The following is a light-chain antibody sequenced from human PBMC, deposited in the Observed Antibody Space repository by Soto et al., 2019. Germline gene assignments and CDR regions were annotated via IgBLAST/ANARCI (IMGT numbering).Light chain of an antibody. CDR2: QSN. CDR1: SSNIGSNT. Sequence: QSVLTQPPSASGTPGQRVALSCSGSSSNIGSNTINWYQQLPGTAPKVLIYQSNQRPSGVPDRFSGSKSGTSASLAISGLQSEDEADYYCATWDDSLNGRVFGGGTKLTVL. V-gene: IGLV1-44*01. CDR3: ATWDDSLNGRV. J-gene: IGLJ3*02.